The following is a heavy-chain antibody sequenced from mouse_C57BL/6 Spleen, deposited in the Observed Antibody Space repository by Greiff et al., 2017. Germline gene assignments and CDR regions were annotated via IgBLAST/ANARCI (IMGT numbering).Heavy chain of an antibody. Sequence: DVMLVESGGGLVQPKGSLKLSCAASGFTFNTYAMHWVRQAPGKGLEWVARIRSKSSNYATYYADSVKDRFTISRDDSQSMLYLQMNNLKTEDTAMYYCVRGEGNWYYFDYWGQGTTLTVSS. CDR3: VRGEGNWYYFDY. V-gene: IGHV10-3*01. CDR2: IRSKSSNYAT. J-gene: IGHJ2*01. CDR1: GFTFNTYA. D-gene: IGHD2-1*01.